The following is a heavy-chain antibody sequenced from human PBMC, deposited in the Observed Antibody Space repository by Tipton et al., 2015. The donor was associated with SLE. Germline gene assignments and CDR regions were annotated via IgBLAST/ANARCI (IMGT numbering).Heavy chain of an antibody. J-gene: IGHJ4*02. V-gene: IGHV4-59*01. Sequence: PGLVKPSETLSLTCTVSGVPINSYDWSWIRQSPGKGLEWLGYIHYTGTPYYKPSLKSRIAMSVDTSSNQLSLRLTSLTPADTAVYYCARSGSSNFDPPDFWGQGTLATVSS. CDR2: IHYTGTP. CDR3: ARSGSSNFDPPDF. CDR1: GVPINSYD. D-gene: IGHD3-10*01.